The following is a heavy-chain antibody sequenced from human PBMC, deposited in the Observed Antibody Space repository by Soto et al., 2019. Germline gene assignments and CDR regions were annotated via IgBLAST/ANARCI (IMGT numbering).Heavy chain of an antibody. CDR2: INHSGST. V-gene: IGHV4-34*01. CDR3: ARGWVRCCSGGSCYYYDGMDV. D-gene: IGHD2-15*01. CDR1: GGSFSGYY. J-gene: IGHJ6*02. Sequence: QVQLQQWGAGLLKPSETLSLTCAVYGGSFSGYYWSWIRQPPGKGLEWIGEINHSGSTNYNPSLKRRVTRSEDTPKNLFTLKLRSVTAADTAVYYCARGWVRCCSGGSCYYYDGMDVWGQGTTVTVSS.